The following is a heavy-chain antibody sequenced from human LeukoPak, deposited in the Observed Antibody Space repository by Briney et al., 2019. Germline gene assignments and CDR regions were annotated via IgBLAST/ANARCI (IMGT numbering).Heavy chain of an antibody. CDR1: GYSISSGYY. CDR2: VFHSGST. Sequence: SETLSLTCSVSGYSISSGYYWGWIRQPPGKGLERIGNVFHSGSTYYTPSLKSRATISVDTSKNQFSLKLSSVTAADTAVYYCARVGANYCTSSSCYTLWGQGTLVTVSS. V-gene: IGHV4-38-2*02. J-gene: IGHJ4*02. D-gene: IGHD2-2*02. CDR3: ARVGANYCTSSSCYTL.